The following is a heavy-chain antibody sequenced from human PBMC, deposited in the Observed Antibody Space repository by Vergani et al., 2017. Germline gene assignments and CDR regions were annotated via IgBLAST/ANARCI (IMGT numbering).Heavy chain of an antibody. D-gene: IGHD2-15*01. V-gene: IGHV5-51*01. J-gene: IGHJ6*02. Sequence: EVQLLESGGRLVQPGESLKISCKGSGYSFTSYWIGWVRQMPGKGLEWMGIIYPGDSDTRYSPSFQGQVTISADKSISTAYLQWSSLKASDTAMYYCARHRGWGLVVVAATPWYYYYGMDVWGQGTTVTVSS. CDR2: IYPGDSDT. CDR3: ARHRGWGLVVVAATPWYYYYGMDV. CDR1: GYSFTSYW.